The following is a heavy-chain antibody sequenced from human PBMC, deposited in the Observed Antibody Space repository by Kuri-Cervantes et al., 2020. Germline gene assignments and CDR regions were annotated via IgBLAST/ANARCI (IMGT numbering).Heavy chain of an antibody. CDR3: AREGAARPRENYYGMDV. Sequence: GESLKISCAASGFTFSSYGMNWVRQAPGKGLEWVSYISSSSSTIYYADSVKGRFTISRDNAKNSLYLQMNSLRDEDTAVYYCAREGAARPRENYYGMDVWGQGTTVTVSS. J-gene: IGHJ6*02. CDR1: GFTFSSYG. CDR2: ISSSSSTI. D-gene: IGHD6-6*01. V-gene: IGHV3-48*02.